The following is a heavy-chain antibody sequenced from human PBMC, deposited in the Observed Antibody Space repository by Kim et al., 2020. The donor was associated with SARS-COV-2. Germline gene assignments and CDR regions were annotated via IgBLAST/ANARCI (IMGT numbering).Heavy chain of an antibody. V-gene: IGHV3-48*02. CDR3: VRDRMGGAFDM. D-gene: IGHD3-16*01. Sequence: GGSLRLSCATSGFTFSAYDMNWVRQAPGKGLEWLSFITKSSTTIYYADSEEGRFTISRDNAKNSLFLQMNSMRDEDTALYYCVRDRMGGAFDMWGQGTM. CDR1: GFTFSAYD. J-gene: IGHJ3*02. CDR2: ITKSSTTI.